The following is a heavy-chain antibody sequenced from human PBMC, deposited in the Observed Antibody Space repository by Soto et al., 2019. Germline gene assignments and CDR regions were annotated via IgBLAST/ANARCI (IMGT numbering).Heavy chain of an antibody. Sequence: EGQLLQSGGDLVQPGGSLRISCAGSGLTLRSYAMTWIRQTPEKGLEWVSTITGRSAVPSYADSVNGRFTVSRDNSKNTLYLQMNSLIPDDTAIYYCAKGWPFTGGFDPWGQGTLVTVSA. V-gene: IGHV3-23*01. J-gene: IGHJ5*02. CDR2: ITGRSAVP. CDR1: GLTLRSYA. D-gene: IGHD3-16*01. CDR3: AKGWPFTGGFDP.